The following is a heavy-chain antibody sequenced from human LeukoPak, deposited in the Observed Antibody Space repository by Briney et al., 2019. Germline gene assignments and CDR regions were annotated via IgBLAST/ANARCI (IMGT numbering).Heavy chain of an antibody. CDR2: IKQDGSEK. V-gene: IGHV3-7*04. CDR3: VRAYRDAFDI. J-gene: IGHJ3*02. CDR1: GFTFSSYW. Sequence: GGSLRLSCAVSGFTFSSYWMSWVRQAPGKGLEWVANIKQDGSEKYYVDSVKGRFTISRDNAKNSLYLQMNSLRAEDTAVYYCVRAYRDAFDIWGQGTMVTVSS.